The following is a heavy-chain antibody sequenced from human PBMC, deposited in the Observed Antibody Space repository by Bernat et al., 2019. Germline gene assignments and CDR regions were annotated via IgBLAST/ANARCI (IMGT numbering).Heavy chain of an antibody. D-gene: IGHD3-16*01. V-gene: IGHV3-74*01. CDR2: IITDGSTI. J-gene: IGHJ4*02. CDR3: ARGDRDAYGYDDY. Sequence: EVQLVESGGGLVQRGGSVRLSCVASGFSFCSYWLYWVRQAPGKGVVWVSRIITDGSTISYADCLKSPFTNSRDNAKNTVYLQMNRLRAEDTAVYYGARGDRDAYGYDDYWGQGILVTVSS. CDR1: GFSFCSYW.